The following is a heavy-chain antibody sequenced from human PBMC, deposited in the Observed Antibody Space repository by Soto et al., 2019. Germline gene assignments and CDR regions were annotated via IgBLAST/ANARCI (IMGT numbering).Heavy chain of an antibody. Sequence: PSETLSLTCRVSGGSISNYYWSGIRHPPGKGLEWIGYIYYSGSTNYNPSLKSRVTISLDTSKNQFSLKLSSVTAADTAMYYCARSYSSSGYYYYGMDVWGQGTTVTV. V-gene: IGHV4-59*01. D-gene: IGHD6-6*01. J-gene: IGHJ6*02. CDR1: GGSISNYY. CDR2: IYYSGST. CDR3: ARSYSSSGYYYYGMDV.